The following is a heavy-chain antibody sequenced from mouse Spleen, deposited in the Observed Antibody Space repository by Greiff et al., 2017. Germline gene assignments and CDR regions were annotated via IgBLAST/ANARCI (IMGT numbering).Heavy chain of an antibody. J-gene: IGHJ3*01. D-gene: IGHD1-2*01. CDR1: GYSITSGYY. Sequence: EVKLVESGPGLVKPSQSLSLTCSVTGYSITSGYYWNWIRQFPGNKLEWMGYISYDGSNNYNPSLKNRISITRDTSKNQFFLKLNSVTTEDTATYYCARDPNYGCGAYWGQGTLVTVSA. CDR2: ISYDGSN. CDR3: ARDPNYGCGAY. V-gene: IGHV3-6*02.